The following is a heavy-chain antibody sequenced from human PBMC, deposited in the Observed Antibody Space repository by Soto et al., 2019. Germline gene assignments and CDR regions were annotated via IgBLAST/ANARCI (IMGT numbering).Heavy chain of an antibody. D-gene: IGHD3-22*01. J-gene: IGHJ4*02. CDR1: GFSLSTSGMC. CDR2: IDWDDDK. Sequence: SGPTLVNPTQTLTLTCTFSGFSLSTSGMCVSWIRQPPGKALEWLALIDWDDDKYYSTSLKTRLTISKDTSKNQVVLTMTNMDPVDTATYYCARIMAPRDYYDSSGYDYWGQGTLVTVSS. V-gene: IGHV2-70*01. CDR3: ARIMAPRDYYDSSGYDY.